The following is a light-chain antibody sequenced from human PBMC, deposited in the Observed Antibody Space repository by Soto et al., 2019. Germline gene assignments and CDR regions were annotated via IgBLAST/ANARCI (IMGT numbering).Light chain of an antibody. CDR3: QQYATSPGT. J-gene: IGKJ1*01. CDR2: GAS. CDR1: QSISSTQ. Sequence: EIVFTQSPDTLSLSPGERATLSCRASQSISSTQLVWYQQRPGQAPSVLIFGASSRATGIPDRFSGSGSGTDFTLTISGLAPEDFAVYYCQQYATSPGTFGQGTKVAIK. V-gene: IGKV3-20*01.